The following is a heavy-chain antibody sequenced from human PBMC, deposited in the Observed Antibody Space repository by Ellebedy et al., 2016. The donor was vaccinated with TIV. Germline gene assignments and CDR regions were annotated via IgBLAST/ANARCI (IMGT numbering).Heavy chain of an antibody. V-gene: IGHV3-30*03. D-gene: IGHD3-10*01. CDR3: ARGRDRGVIIRYFDY. J-gene: IGHJ4*02. Sequence: GESLKISCAASGFTFSSFGMHWVRQAPGKGLEWVAVISYDGSNKFYADSVKGRFTISRDNSKNTLFLQMNSLRTEDTAVYYCARGRDRGVIIRYFDYWGQGTLVTVSS. CDR1: GFTFSSFG. CDR2: ISYDGSNK.